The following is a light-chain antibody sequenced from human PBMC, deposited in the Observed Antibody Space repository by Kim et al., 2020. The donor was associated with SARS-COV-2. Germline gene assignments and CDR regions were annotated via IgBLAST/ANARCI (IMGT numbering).Light chain of an antibody. Sequence: SYELTQPPSVSVSPGQTASITCSGDKLGDKYACWYQQKPGQSPVLVISQDSKRPSGIPERFSGSNSGNTATLTISGTQAMDEADYYCQAWDSSIVVFGGG. CDR2: QDS. J-gene: IGLJ2*01. CDR3: QAWDSSIVV. V-gene: IGLV3-1*01. CDR1: KLGDKY.